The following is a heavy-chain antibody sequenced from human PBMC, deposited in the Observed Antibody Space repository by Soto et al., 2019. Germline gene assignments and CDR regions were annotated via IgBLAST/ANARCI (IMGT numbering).Heavy chain of an antibody. J-gene: IGHJ4*02. V-gene: IGHV3-7*01. CDR1: GFTFGNYW. CDR3: ARDVFLGFCSSTNCQPF. Sequence: GGSLRLSCAASGFTFGNYWMSWVRQAPGKGLEWVANIKPDGSGDYYVDSVKGRFTISRGNAKNSLYLQMSSLRAEDTAVYYCARDVFLGFCSSTNCQPFWGQGTLVTVSS. CDR2: IKPDGSGD. D-gene: IGHD2-2*01.